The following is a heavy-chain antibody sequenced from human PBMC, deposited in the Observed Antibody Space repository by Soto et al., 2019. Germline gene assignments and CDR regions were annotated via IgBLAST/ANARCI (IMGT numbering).Heavy chain of an antibody. CDR2: MFHSGST. CDR3: ARTYHYDCSGYLYYFDY. J-gene: IGHJ4*02. V-gene: IGHV4-4*02. CDR1: GGSISSNDW. Sequence: QVQLQESGPGLVKPSGTLSLTCAVSGGSISSNDWWTWLRQPPGKGLEWIAEMFHSGSTNYNPSLKSRVTISVDKSKNQFSRKLGSVTAADTAVYYCARTYHYDCSGYLYYFDYWGQGILVTVSS. D-gene: IGHD3-22*01.